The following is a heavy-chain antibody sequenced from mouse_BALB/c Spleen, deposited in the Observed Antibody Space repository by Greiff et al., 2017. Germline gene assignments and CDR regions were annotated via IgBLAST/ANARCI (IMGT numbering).Heavy chain of an antibody. CDR2: IDPANGNT. D-gene: IGHD2-3*01. Sequence: VHVKQSGAELVKPGASVKLSCTASGFNIKDTYMHWVKQRPEQGLEWIGRIDPANGNTKYDPKFQGKATITADTSSNTAYLQLSSLTSEDTAVYYCARDDGYSSFAYWGQGTLVTVSA. CDR3: ARDDGYSSFAY. CDR1: GFNIKDTY. V-gene: IGHV14-3*02. J-gene: IGHJ3*01.